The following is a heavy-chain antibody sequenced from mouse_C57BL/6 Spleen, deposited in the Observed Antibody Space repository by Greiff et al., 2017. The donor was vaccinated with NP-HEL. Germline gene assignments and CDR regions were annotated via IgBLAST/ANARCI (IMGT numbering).Heavy chain of an antibody. CDR2: ISSGGSTI. J-gene: IGHJ1*03. Sequence: EVQRVESGGGLVKPGGSLKLSCAASGFTFSDYGMHWVRQAPEKGLEWVAYISSGGSTIYYAYTVKGRFTISRDNAKNTLFLQMTSLRSEDTAMYYCARRDGSSSYWYFDVWGTGTTVTVSS. CDR1: GFTFSDYG. D-gene: IGHD1-1*01. V-gene: IGHV5-17*01. CDR3: ARRDGSSSYWYFDV.